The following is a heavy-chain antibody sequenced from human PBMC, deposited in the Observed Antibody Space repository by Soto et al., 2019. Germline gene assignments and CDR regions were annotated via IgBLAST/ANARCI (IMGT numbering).Heavy chain of an antibody. CDR1: GGSISSSSYY. Sequence: SETLSLTXTVSGGSISSSSYYWGWIRQPPGKGLEWIGSIYYSGSTYYNPSLKSRVTISVDTSKNQFSLKLSSVTAADTAVYYCARNSITMIVVVITENWFDPWGQGTLVTVSS. CDR3: ARNSITMIVVVITENWFDP. CDR2: IYYSGST. V-gene: IGHV4-39*01. D-gene: IGHD3-22*01. J-gene: IGHJ5*02.